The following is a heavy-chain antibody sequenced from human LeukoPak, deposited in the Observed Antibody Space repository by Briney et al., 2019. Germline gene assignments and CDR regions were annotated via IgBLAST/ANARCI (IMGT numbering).Heavy chain of an antibody. CDR1: GFPFSNHW. V-gene: IGHV3-7*01. CDR2: MKEDGGER. Sequence: GGSLRLSCAASGFPFSNHWMSWVRQAPGKGLEWVANMKEDGGERNYVDSVKGRFTISRENAQNSLFLQMNSLRVDDTTVYYCVRGQGYSTFDYWRQRTLVTVSS. J-gene: IGHJ4*02. D-gene: IGHD4-23*01. CDR3: VRGQGYSTFDY.